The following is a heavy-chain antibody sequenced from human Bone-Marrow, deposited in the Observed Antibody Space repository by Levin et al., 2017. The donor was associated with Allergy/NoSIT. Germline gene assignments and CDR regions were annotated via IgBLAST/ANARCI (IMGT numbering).Heavy chain of an antibody. V-gene: IGHV3-23*01. Sequence: PGGSLRLSCAASGFTFSSYAMSWVRQAPGKGLEWVSAISGSGGSTYYADSVKGRFTISRDNSKNTLYLQMNSLRAEDTAVYYCAKEKVYQLLSLGAFDIWGQGTMVTVSS. CDR2: ISGSGGST. J-gene: IGHJ3*02. CDR3: AKEKVYQLLSLGAFDI. CDR1: GFTFSSYA. D-gene: IGHD2-2*01.